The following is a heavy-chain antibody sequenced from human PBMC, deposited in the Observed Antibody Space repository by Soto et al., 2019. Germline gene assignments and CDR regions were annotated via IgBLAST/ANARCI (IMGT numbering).Heavy chain of an antibody. CDR1: GFTFSSYG. CDR3: ARGNGGFDY. CDR2: ISYDGSYQ. Sequence: QVQLVESGGGVVQPGRSLRLSCAASGFTFSSYGMHWVRQAPGKGLEWVAVISYDGSYQYYADTVKGRVTISRDNSKNALYQQMNTVSAEGTAVYYCARGNGGFDYWGQGTLGTLAS. V-gene: IGHV3-30*03. D-gene: IGHD3-16*01. J-gene: IGHJ4*02.